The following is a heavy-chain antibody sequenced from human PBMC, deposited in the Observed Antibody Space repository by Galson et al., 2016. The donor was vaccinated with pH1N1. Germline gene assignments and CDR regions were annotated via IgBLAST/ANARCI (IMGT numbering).Heavy chain of an antibody. V-gene: IGHV1-69*13. CDR1: GGTLSNPA. CDR2: IVPMFGTP. D-gene: IGHD3-10*01. CDR3: ARGPYYYGSGSEEN. Sequence: SVKVSCKASGGTLSNPAISWGFSGHAINWVRQAPGQRLEWVGRIVPMFGTPNYAQKFQGRVTITADQSTGTAYMELSSLRSEDTAVYYCARGPYYYGSGSEENWGQGTLVTVSS. J-gene: IGHJ4*02.